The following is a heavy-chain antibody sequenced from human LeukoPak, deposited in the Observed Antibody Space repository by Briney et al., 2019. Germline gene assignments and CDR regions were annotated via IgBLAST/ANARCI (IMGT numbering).Heavy chain of an antibody. CDR1: GYTFTSYG. Sequence: ASVKVSCKASGYTFTSYGISWVRQAPAQGLEWVGWISAYNGNTNYAQKLQGRVTMTTDTSTSTAYMELRSLRSADTAVYSCARDGMVRGVNNRKGPRASWFDPWGQGTLVTVSS. J-gene: IGHJ5*02. D-gene: IGHD3-10*01. CDR3: ARDGMVRGVNNRKGPRASWFDP. V-gene: IGHV1-18*04. CDR2: ISAYNGNT.